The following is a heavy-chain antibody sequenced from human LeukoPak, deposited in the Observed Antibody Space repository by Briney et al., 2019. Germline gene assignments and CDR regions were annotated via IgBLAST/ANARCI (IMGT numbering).Heavy chain of an antibody. CDR2: ISYDGSNK. CDR1: GFTFSSYG. V-gene: IGHV3-30*18. J-gene: IGHJ4*02. Sequence: PGRSLRLSCAASGFTFSSYGMHWVRQAPGKGLEWVAVISYDGSNKYYADSVKGRFTISRDNSKNTLYLQMNSLRAEDTAVYYCAKDPEVGNDYWGQGTLVTVSS. D-gene: IGHD4-23*01. CDR3: AKDPEVGNDY.